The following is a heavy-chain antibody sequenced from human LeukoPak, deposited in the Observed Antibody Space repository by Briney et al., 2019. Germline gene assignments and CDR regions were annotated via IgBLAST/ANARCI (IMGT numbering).Heavy chain of an antibody. CDR3: ASNYDILTGYWVYYYYYGMDV. CDR2: ISSSSSYI. V-gene: IGHV3-21*01. D-gene: IGHD3-9*01. J-gene: IGHJ6*02. CDR1: GFTFSSYS. Sequence: PEGSRRLPCAASGFTFSSYSMNWVRQAPGKGLEWVSSISSSSSYIYYADSVKGRFTISRDNAKNSLYLQMNSLRAEDTAVYYCASNYDILTGYWVYYYYYGMDVWGQGTTVTVSS.